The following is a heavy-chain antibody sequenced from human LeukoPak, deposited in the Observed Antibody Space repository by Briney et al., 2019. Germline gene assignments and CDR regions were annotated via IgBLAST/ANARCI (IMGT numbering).Heavy chain of an antibody. CDR1: GFTFDDYG. CDR2: INWNGGST. J-gene: IGHJ4*02. D-gene: IGHD4-17*01. Sequence: RTGGSLRLSCAASGFTFDDYGVSWVRHAPGKGLEWVSGINWNGGSTGYADSVKGRFTISRDNAKNSLYLQMNSLRAEDTAVYYCARDPIDGAPFDFWGQGTLVTVSS. V-gene: IGHV3-20*04. CDR3: ARDPIDGAPFDF.